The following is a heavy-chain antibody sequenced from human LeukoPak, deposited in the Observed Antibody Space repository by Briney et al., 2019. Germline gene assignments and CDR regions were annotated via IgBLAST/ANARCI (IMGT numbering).Heavy chain of an antibody. V-gene: IGHV3-20*04. Sequence: GGSLRLSCAASGFTFDDYGMSWVRQAPGKGLEWVSGINWNGGSTGYADSVKGRFTISRDNAKNSLYLQMNSLRAEDTAVYYCARDSSQQLVPDAFDIWGQRTMVTVSS. CDR1: GFTFDDYG. CDR2: INWNGGST. CDR3: ARDSSQQLVPDAFDI. D-gene: IGHD6-13*01. J-gene: IGHJ3*02.